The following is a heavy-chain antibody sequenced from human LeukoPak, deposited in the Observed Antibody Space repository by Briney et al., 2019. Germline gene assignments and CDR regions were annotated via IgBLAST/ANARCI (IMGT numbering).Heavy chain of an antibody. D-gene: IGHD3-22*01. Sequence: SETLSLTCIVSGGSINTYYWSWFRQAPGHGLEWIGQIYYSGSTNYNPSLQSRVIISVDTSKNQFSLKLRSVTAADTAVYYCARRQYYDSSGYWYYFDYWGQGTLVTVSS. V-gene: IGHV4-59*08. CDR3: ARRQYYDSSGYWYYFDY. CDR2: IYYSGST. J-gene: IGHJ4*02. CDR1: GGSINTYY.